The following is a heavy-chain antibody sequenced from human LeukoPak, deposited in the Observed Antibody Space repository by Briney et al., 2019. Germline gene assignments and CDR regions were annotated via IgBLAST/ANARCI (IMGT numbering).Heavy chain of an antibody. CDR3: ARGTYGYYMDV. D-gene: IGHD4-17*01. V-gene: IGHV4-38-2*02. Sequence: SEPLSLTCSGSNYSISNGLYWGWLRQPPGKGLEWIRSIYRSGSTFYNPSLKSRVTISLDTSKNQFSLKLSSVTAADTAVYFCARGTYGYYMDVWGKGTTVTVSS. J-gene: IGHJ6*03. CDR2: IYRSGST. CDR1: NYSISNGLY.